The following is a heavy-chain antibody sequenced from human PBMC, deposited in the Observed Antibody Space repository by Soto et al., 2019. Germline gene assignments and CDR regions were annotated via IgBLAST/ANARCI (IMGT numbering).Heavy chain of an antibody. CDR3: ARDKSSGWYVGVFAHYYGMDA. Sequence: QVQLVQSGAEVKKPGSWVKVSCKASGVTFSSYAISWVRQAPGQGLEWMGGIIPIFGTANYAQKFQGRVTITADESTSTAYMELSSLRSEDTAVYYCARDKSSGWYVGVFAHYYGMDAWGPGTTVTVSS. J-gene: IGHJ6*02. CDR1: GVTFSSYA. V-gene: IGHV1-69*12. CDR2: IIPIFGTA. D-gene: IGHD6-19*01.